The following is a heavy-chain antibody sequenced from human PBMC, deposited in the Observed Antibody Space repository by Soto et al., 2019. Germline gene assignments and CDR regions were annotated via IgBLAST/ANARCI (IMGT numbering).Heavy chain of an antibody. CDR2: MNPNSGNT. D-gene: IGHD3-3*01. J-gene: IGHJ4*02. V-gene: IGHV1-8*01. Sequence: GASVKVSCKASGYTFTSYDINWVRQATGQGLEWMGWMNPNSGNTGYAQKFQGRVTMTRNTSISTAYMELSSLRSEDTAVYYCVLLVFWSGYYNFDYRGQGTLVTVSS. CDR1: GYTFTSYD. CDR3: VLLVFWSGYYNFDY.